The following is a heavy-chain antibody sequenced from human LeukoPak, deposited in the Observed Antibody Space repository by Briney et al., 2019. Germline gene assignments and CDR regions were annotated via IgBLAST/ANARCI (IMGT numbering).Heavy chain of an antibody. D-gene: IGHD7-27*01. Sequence: PSETLSLTCTVSGASISDYYWSWIRQPPGKGLEWIGFFSNSGTTNYNPSLKSRVTMSVDTSKNQFSLKLSSVTAADTAVYYCARGSNWGDYWGQGTPATVSS. CDR2: FSNSGTT. CDR1: GASISDYY. J-gene: IGHJ4*02. CDR3: ARGSNWGDY. V-gene: IGHV4-59*12.